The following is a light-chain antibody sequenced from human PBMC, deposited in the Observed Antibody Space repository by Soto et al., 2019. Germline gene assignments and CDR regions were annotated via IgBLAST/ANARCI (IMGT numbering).Light chain of an antibody. Sequence: EILMTQSPATLSVSPGERATLSCRASQSVGSNLAWYQQKPGHAPRLLIYCASTRATGIPARFSGSGSGTELTLTISSLQSEDFAIYFCQQYNNWPPDRTFGQGTKVEIK. CDR2: CAS. CDR3: QQYNNWPPDRT. V-gene: IGKV3-15*01. CDR1: QSVGSN. J-gene: IGKJ1*01.